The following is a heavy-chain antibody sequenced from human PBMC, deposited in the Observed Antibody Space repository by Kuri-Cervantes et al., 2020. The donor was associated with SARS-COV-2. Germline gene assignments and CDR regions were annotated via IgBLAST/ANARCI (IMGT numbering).Heavy chain of an antibody. D-gene: IGHD2-2*01. J-gene: IGHJ4*02. CDR1: GGSISSSSYY. V-gene: IGHV4-39*01. CDR3: ARQGTIVVVPAALKPYFDY. CDR2: IYYSGST. Sequence: ESLKISCTVSGGSISSSSYYWGWIRQPPGKGLEWIGSIYYSGSTYYNPSLKSRVTISVDTSKNQFSLKLSSVTAADTAVYYCARQGTIVVVPAALKPYFDYWGQGTLVTVSS.